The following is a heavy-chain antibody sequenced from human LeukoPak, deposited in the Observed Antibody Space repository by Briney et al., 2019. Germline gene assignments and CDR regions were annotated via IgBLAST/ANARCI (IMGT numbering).Heavy chain of an antibody. Sequence: GGSLRLSCAASGFIFSSYSMNWVRQAPGKGLEWVSSISSSSSYIYYADSVKGRFTISRDNAKNPLYLQMHSLRAEDTAVYYCTRYQPVALDAFDIWGQGTMVTVSS. CDR2: ISSSSSYI. J-gene: IGHJ3*02. CDR3: TRYQPVALDAFDI. V-gene: IGHV3-21*01. CDR1: GFIFSSYS. D-gene: IGHD2-21*01.